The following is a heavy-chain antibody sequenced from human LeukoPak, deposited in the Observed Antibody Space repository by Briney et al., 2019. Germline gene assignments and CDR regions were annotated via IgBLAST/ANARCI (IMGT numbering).Heavy chain of an antibody. Sequence: SETLSLTCAVYGGSFSGFYWSWIRQPPGKGLEWIGEINHSGSTNYNPSLKSRVTISVDTSKNQFSLKLSSVTAADTAVYYCARSFFWSVSFDYWGQGTLVTVSS. V-gene: IGHV4-34*01. D-gene: IGHD3-3*01. CDR1: GGSFSGFY. J-gene: IGHJ4*02. CDR2: INHSGST. CDR3: ARSFFWSVSFDY.